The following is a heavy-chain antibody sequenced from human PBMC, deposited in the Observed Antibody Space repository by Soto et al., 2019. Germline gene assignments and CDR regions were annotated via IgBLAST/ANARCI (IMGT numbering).Heavy chain of an antibody. Sequence: ASVKVSCKASGYTFTGYYMHWVRQAPGQGLEWMGWINPNSGGTNYAQKFQGWVTMTRDTSISTAYMELSRLRSDDTAVYYCARDGAHVDIVATGDYYYYGMDVWGQGTTVTVSS. CDR1: GYTFTGYY. CDR2: INPNSGGT. V-gene: IGHV1-2*04. J-gene: IGHJ6*02. D-gene: IGHD5-12*01. CDR3: ARDGAHVDIVATGDYYYYGMDV.